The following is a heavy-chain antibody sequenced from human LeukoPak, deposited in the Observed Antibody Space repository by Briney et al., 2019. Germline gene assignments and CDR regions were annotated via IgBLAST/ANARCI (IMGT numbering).Heavy chain of an antibody. Sequence: GGSLRLSCAASGFTFSGYAMNWVRQAPGKGLEWVSGISGSGDSTYYTDSVKGRLTIFRDNFKNTLYLQMNSLRAEDTAVFYCARDRIAVAGTDYWGQGTLVTASS. CDR2: ISGSGDST. J-gene: IGHJ4*02. CDR3: ARDRIAVAGTDY. CDR1: GFTFSGYA. D-gene: IGHD6-19*01. V-gene: IGHV3-23*01.